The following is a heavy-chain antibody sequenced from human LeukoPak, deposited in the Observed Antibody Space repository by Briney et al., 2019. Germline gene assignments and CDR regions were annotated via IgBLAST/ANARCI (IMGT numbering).Heavy chain of an antibody. J-gene: IGHJ4*02. CDR2: ISYDGSNK. D-gene: IGHD3-22*01. V-gene: IGHV3-30*03. CDR1: GFTFSSYG. Sequence: GGSLRLSCAASGFTFSSYGMHWVRQAPGKGLEWVAVISYDGSNKYYADSVKGRFTISRDNAKNSLYLQMNSLRVEDTAVYYCARDGNDDSSGYYDDYWGQGTLVTVSS. CDR3: ARDGNDDSSGYYDDY.